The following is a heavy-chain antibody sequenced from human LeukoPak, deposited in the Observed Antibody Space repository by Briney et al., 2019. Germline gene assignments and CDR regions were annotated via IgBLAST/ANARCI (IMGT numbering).Heavy chain of an antibody. CDR1: GFTFSSYS. CDR3: ARDMSAFVLIVVATRYYFDY. V-gene: IGHV3-48*02. J-gene: IGHJ4*02. Sequence: PGGSLRLSCAASGFTFSSYSMNWVRQAPGKGLEWVSYIRSSGSTIYYADSVKGRFTISRDNAKNSLYLQMNSLRDEDTAVYYCARDMSAFVLIVVATRYYFDYWGQGTLVTVSS. D-gene: IGHD3-22*01. CDR2: IRSSGSTI.